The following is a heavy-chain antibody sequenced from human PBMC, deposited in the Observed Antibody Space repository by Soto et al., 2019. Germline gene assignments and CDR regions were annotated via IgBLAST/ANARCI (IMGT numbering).Heavy chain of an antibody. Sequence: GGSLRLSCAASGFTFSSYSMNWVRQAPGKGLEWVSSISSDSSYIYCADSVKGRFTISRDNAKKSLYLQMNSLRVEDTAVYFCARVRDYGSGSSYPWGQGTLVTVSS. CDR3: ARVRDYGSGSSYP. V-gene: IGHV3-21*01. CDR1: GFTFSSYS. D-gene: IGHD3-10*01. CDR2: ISSDSSYI. J-gene: IGHJ5*02.